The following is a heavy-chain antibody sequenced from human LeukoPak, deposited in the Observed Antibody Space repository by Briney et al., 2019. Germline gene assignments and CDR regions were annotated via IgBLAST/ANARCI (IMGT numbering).Heavy chain of an antibody. V-gene: IGHV3-23*01. CDR2: ISGSGGST. CDR3: AKVVTHFNYGEYDY. Sequence: GGSLRLSCAASGFTFSSYAMSWVRQAPGKGLEWVSAISGSGGSTYYADSVKGRFTISRDNSKNTLYLQMNTLRAEDTALYYCAKVVTHFNYGEYDYWGQGTLVTVSS. CDR1: GFTFSSYA. J-gene: IGHJ4*02. D-gene: IGHD3-3*02.